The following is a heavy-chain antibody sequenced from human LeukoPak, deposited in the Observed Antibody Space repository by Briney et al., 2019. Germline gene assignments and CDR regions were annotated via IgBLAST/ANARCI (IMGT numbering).Heavy chain of an antibody. V-gene: IGHV4-38-2*01. Sequence: SETLSLTXAVSGYSISSGYYWGWIRQPPGKGLEWIRSIYHSGSTYYNPSLKSRVTISVDTSKNQFSLKLSSVTAADTAVYYCARDLLGYCTNGVCYTGFDYWGQGTLVTVSS. J-gene: IGHJ4*02. D-gene: IGHD2-8*01. CDR3: ARDLLGYCTNGVCYTGFDY. CDR2: IYHSGST. CDR1: GYSISSGYY.